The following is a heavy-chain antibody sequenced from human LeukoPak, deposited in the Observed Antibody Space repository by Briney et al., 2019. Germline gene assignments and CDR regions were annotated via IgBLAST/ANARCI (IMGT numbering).Heavy chain of an antibody. V-gene: IGHV4-59*01. D-gene: IGHD1-20*01. CDR2: IYYSGST. J-gene: IGHJ5*02. Sequence: SETLSLTCTVSGGSISSYYWSWIRQPPGKGLEWIGYIYYSGSTNYNPSLKSRVTISVDTSRNQFSLKLSSVTAADTAVYYCARVAITVVLRWFDPWGQGTLVTVSS. CDR1: GGSISSYY. CDR3: ARVAITVVLRWFDP.